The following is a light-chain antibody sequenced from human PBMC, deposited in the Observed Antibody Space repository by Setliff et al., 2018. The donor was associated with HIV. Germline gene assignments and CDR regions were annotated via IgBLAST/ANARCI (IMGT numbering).Light chain of an antibody. CDR1: ASDVGGYTY. Sequence: QSALAQPASVSGSPVQSITISCTGSASDVGGYTYVSWYQQQRGKAPKLIIYEVTHRPSGVSHRFSASKSGNTASLTISGLQAEDEADYFCSSYTASSTVDVDGTGTKVTVL. CDR3: SSYTASSTVDV. J-gene: IGLJ1*01. V-gene: IGLV2-14*03. CDR2: EVT.